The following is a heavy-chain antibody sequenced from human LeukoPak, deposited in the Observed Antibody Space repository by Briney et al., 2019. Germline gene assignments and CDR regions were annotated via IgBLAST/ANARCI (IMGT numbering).Heavy chain of an antibody. CDR2: INPNSGGT. CDR1: GYTFTGYY. CDR3: ARAEGYCSSTSCSAGEY. Sequence: GASVKVSCKASGYTFTGYYMHWVRQAPGQGLEWMGWINPNSGGTNYAQKFQGRVTMTRDTSISTAYMELSRLRSDDTAVYYCARAEGYCSSTSCSAGEYWGQGTLVTVSS. J-gene: IGHJ4*02. D-gene: IGHD2-2*01. V-gene: IGHV1-2*02.